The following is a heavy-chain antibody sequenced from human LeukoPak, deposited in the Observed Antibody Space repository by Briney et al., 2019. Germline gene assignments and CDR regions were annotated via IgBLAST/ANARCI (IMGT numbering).Heavy chain of an antibody. J-gene: IGHJ4*02. CDR1: GFTFSNAW. V-gene: IGHV3-15*01. D-gene: IGHD3-10*01. Sequence: PGGSLRLSRAASGFTFSNAWMSRVRQAPGKGLEWVGRIKSKTDGGTTDYAAPVKGRFTISRDDSKNTLYLQMNSLKTEDTAVYYCTTGLPAGPMVRGVIITGTTFDYWGQGTLVTVSS. CDR3: TTGLPAGPMVRGVIITGTTFDY. CDR2: IKSKTDGGTT.